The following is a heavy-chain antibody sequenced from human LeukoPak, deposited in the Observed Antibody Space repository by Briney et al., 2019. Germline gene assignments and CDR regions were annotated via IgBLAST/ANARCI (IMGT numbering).Heavy chain of an antibody. V-gene: IGHV3-74*01. CDR3: ARDRGALDY. D-gene: IGHD1-26*01. CDR2: INSDGSVT. CDR1: GFTFNNYW. J-gene: IGHJ4*02. Sequence: GGSLRLSCAASGFTFNNYWMHWVRQAPGEGLVWVSRINSDGSVTRYADSVKGRFTISRDNAKNTVFLQMNSLRTEDTAVYYCARDRGALDYWGQGTLVTVSS.